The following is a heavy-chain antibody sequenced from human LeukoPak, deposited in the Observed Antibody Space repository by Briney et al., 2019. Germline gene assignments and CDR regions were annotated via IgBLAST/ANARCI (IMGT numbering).Heavy chain of an antibody. CDR1: GYTFTSYG. CDR2: INPNSGGT. J-gene: IGHJ4*02. CDR3: ARGGYSSGWYFY. Sequence: ASVRVSCKASGYTFTSYGISWVRQAPGQGLEWMGWINPNSGGTNYAQKFQGRVTMTRDTSISTAYMELSRLRSDDTAVYYCARGGYSSGWYFYWGQGTLVTVSS. V-gene: IGHV1-2*02. D-gene: IGHD6-19*01.